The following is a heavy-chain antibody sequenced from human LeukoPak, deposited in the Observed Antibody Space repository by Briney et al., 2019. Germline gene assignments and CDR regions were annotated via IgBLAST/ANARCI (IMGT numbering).Heavy chain of an antibody. CDR2: IVGSGGST. CDR1: GFTFSNYA. D-gene: IGHD3-9*01. V-gene: IGHV3-23*01. Sequence: GGSLRLSCAASGFTFSNYAMSWVRQAPGKGLEWVSAIVGSGGSTYYANSVKGRFTISRDNSKNTLFLQMNSLRVEDTALYYCSKWGDYDVLTGYYDSDFWGQGTLVTVSS. J-gene: IGHJ4*02. CDR3: SKWGDYDVLTGYYDSDF.